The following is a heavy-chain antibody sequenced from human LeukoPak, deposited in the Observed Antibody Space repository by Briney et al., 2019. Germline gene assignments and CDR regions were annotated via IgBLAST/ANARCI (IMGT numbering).Heavy chain of an antibody. V-gene: IGHV4-4*07. D-gene: IGHD3-22*01. CDR1: GGSISSYY. CDR2: IYTSGST. CDR3: ARDYYDSSGRDAFDI. Sequence: SETLSLTCTVSGGSISSYYWSWIRQPAGKGLEWIGRIYTSGSTNNNPSLKSRVTMSVDTSKNQFSLKMSSVTAADTAVYYCARDYYDSSGRDAFDIWGQGTMVTV. J-gene: IGHJ3*02.